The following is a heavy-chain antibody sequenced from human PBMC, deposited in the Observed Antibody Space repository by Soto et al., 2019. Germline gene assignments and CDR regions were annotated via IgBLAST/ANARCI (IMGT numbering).Heavy chain of an antibody. V-gene: IGHV3-23*01. CDR1: GFTFSSYA. Sequence: EVQLLESGGGLVQPGGSLRLSCAASGFTFSSYAMSWVRQAPGKGLEWVSAISGSGGSTYYADSVKGRFTISRDNSKITLYLQMNSLRAEDTAVYYCAKAQQLVLFYYYYGMDVWGQGTTVTVSS. J-gene: IGHJ6*02. CDR3: AKAQQLVLFYYYYGMDV. CDR2: ISGSGGST. D-gene: IGHD6-13*01.